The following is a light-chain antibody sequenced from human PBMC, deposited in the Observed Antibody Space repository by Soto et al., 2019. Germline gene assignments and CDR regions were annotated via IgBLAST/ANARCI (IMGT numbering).Light chain of an antibody. V-gene: IGKV3-15*01. CDR1: EGVGLK. CDR3: QHYSDSLT. CDR2: DAS. Sequence: EMGRTQSPPNLYKSKGERVTLSCRASEGVGLKLAWYQLKPGLPPRLLFYDASTRATGLPARFSGSGAGTEFTLSISSLQAEDCATYYCQHYSDSLTFGQGTKVDIK. J-gene: IGKJ1*01.